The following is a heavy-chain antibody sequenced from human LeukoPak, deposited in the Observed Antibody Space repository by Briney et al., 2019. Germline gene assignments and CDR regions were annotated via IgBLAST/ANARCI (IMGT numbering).Heavy chain of an antibody. CDR2: IIPIFGTA. CDR3: ARGPYGYDFWSGYYPWWFDP. V-gene: IGHV1-69*13. CDR1: GGTFSSYA. D-gene: IGHD3-3*01. Sequence: SVKVSCTASGGTFSSYAISWVRQAPGQGLEWMGGIIPIFGTANYAQKFQGRVTITADESTSTAYMELSSLRSEDTAVYYCARGPYGYDFWSGYYPWWFDPWGQGTLVTVSS. J-gene: IGHJ5*02.